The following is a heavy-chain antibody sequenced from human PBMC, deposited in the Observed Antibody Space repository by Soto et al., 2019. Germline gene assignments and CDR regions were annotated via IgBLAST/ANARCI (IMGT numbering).Heavy chain of an antibody. CDR1: GFTFSSYA. CDR3: AREGTGTTWEVYWFDP. D-gene: IGHD1-7*01. V-gene: IGHV3-30-3*01. J-gene: IGHJ5*02. CDR2: ISYDGSNK. Sequence: GALRLSCAASGFTFSSYAMHWVRQAPGKGLEWVAVISYDGSNKYYADSVKGRFTISRDNSKNTLYLQMNSLRAEDTAVYYCAREGTGTTWEVYWFDPWGQGTLVTVSS.